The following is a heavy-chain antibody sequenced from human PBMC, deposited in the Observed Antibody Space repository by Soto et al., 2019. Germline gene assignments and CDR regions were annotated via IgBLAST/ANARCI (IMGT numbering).Heavy chain of an antibody. CDR1: GGSISSYY. CDR2: IYYSGST. V-gene: IGHV4-59*01. CDR3: ARAGHPRGRSELDY. Sequence: SETLSLTCTVSGGSISSYYWSWIRQPPGKGLEWIGYIYYSGSTNYNPSLKSRVTISVDTSKNQFSLKLSSVTAADTAVYYCARAGHPRGRSELDYWGQGTLVPVSS. J-gene: IGHJ4*02.